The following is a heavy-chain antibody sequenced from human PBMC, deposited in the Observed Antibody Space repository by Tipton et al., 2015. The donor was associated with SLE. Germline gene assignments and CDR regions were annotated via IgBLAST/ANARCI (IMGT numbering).Heavy chain of an antibody. J-gene: IGHJ4*02. Sequence: SLRLSCAASGFTFSNAWMSWVRQAPGKGLEWAGRIKSKTDGGTTDYAAPVKGRFTISRDDSKNTLYLQMNSLKTEDTAVYYCTTWIQLPSLSDYWGQGTLVTVSS. CDR3: TTWIQLPSLSDY. CDR2: IKSKTDGGTT. V-gene: IGHV3-15*01. CDR1: GFTFSNAW. D-gene: IGHD5-18*01.